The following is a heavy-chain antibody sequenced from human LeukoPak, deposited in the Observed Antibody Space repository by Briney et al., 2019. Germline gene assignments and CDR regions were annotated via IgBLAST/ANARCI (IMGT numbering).Heavy chain of an antibody. J-gene: IGHJ3*02. CDR3: SRSSGYSNQVFAFDI. CDR2: IYHSGST. D-gene: IGHD3-22*01. V-gene: IGHV4-39*07. CDR1: GGSISSSTYY. Sequence: SSETLSLTCTVSGGSISSSTYYWGWIRQPPGKGLEWIGSIYHSGSTYYNPSLKSRVTISVDTSKNQFSLKLSSVTAADTAVYYCSRSSGYSNQVFAFDIWGQGTMVTVSS.